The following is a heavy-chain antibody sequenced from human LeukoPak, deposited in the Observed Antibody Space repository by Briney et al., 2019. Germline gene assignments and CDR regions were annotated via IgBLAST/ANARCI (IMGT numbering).Heavy chain of an antibody. CDR2: ISSSGRTI. J-gene: IGHJ4*02. Sequence: PGGSLRLSCAASGFTFSSYEMNWVRQAPGKGLEWVSYISSSGRTIYYADSVKGRFTISRDNAKDSLYLQMNSLRSEDTAVYYGARLDYGGNSGLRYWGQGTLVTVSS. CDR1: GFTFSSYE. V-gene: IGHV3-48*03. CDR3: ARLDYGGNSGLRY. D-gene: IGHD4-23*01.